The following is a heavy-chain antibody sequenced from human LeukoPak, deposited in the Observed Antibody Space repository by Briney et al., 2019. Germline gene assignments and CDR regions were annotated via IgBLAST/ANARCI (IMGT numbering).Heavy chain of an antibody. CDR1: GFTFRNYW. V-gene: IGHV3-74*01. D-gene: IGHD3-10*01. Sequence: GGSLRLSCAASGFTFRNYWMHWVRQAPGKGLVWVSSINRDGSRTNYADSVKGRFTISRDNAENTLYLQMNSLRGEDTAVYFCARATSGTSYEYWGQGTLVTVS. CDR2: INRDGSRT. J-gene: IGHJ4*02. CDR3: ARATSGTSYEY.